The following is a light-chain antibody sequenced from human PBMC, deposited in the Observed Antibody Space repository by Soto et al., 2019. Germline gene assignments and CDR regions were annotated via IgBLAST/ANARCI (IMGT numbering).Light chain of an antibody. CDR2: DAS. CDR3: QQYVRSGR. V-gene: IGKV3-11*01. J-gene: IGKJ1*01. Sequence: EIVVTQSPAALSLSLGARAALSCRASQSVNNYLASYQQQPGQAPRLLILDASNRATGIPGRLTASGARTAFTLTIGRREPEDFAVYYCQQYVRSGRFGQGTKVDI. CDR1: QSVNNY.